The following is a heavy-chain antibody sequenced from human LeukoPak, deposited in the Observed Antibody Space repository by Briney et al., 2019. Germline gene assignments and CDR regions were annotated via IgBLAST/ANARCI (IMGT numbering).Heavy chain of an antibody. CDR3: AKSPKRGISPQGYYYYYMDV. J-gene: IGHJ6*03. V-gene: IGHV3-30*18. CDR2: ISYDGSNK. CDR1: GFTFSSDG. D-gene: IGHD2-15*01. Sequence: PGGSLRLSCAASGFTFSSDGMHWVRQAPGKGLEWVAVISYDGSNKYYADSVKGRFTISRDNSKNTLYLQMNSLRAEDTAVYYCAKSPKRGISPQGYYYYYMDVWGKGTTVTISS.